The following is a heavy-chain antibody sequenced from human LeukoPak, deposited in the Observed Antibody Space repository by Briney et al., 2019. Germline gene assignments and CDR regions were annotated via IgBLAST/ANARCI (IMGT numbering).Heavy chain of an antibody. J-gene: IGHJ4*02. V-gene: IGHV3-30*18. CDR3: AKSHYRGFGELFSNFDY. CDR1: GFTFSSYG. CDR2: ISYDGSNK. Sequence: GRSLRLSCAASGFTFSSYGMHWVRQAPDKGLEWVAVISYDGSNKYYADSVKGRFTISRDNSKNTLYLQMNSLRAEDTAVYYCAKSHYRGFGELFSNFDYWGQGTLVTVSS. D-gene: IGHD3-10*01.